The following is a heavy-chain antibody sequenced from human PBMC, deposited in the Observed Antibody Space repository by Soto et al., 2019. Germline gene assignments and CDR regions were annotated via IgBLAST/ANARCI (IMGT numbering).Heavy chain of an antibody. V-gene: IGHV3-21*01. D-gene: IGHD2-21*02. CDR1: GFSFSTYS. CDR3: AREETAWPIAYGLDV. CDR2: ISSRSDT. Sequence: PGGSLRLSCAASGFSFSTYSMNWDRQDHGKGLEWVSSISSRSDTYYADSVKGRFTISRDNAKNSVSLQMDSMRAEYASVYYCAREETAWPIAYGLDVGGQGTTVTVSS. J-gene: IGHJ6*02.